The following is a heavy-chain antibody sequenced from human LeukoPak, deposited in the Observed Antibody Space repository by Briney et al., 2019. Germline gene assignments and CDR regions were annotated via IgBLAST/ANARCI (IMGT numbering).Heavy chain of an antibody. CDR3: ARTYSRPNAFDI. J-gene: IGHJ3*02. CDR2: INPSGDST. D-gene: IGHD2-21*01. Sequence: AAVTVSCKASGYTFTSYYIHWVRQAPGQGRKWMGGINPSGDSTSYAQKFQRRVTMTRETSTRTVYMEMSSLRSEDTAVYYCARTYSRPNAFDIWGQGTMVTVSS. CDR1: GYTFTSYY. V-gene: IGHV1-46*01.